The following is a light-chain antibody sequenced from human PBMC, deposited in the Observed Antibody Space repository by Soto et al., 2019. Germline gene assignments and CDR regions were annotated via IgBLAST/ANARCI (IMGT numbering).Light chain of an antibody. CDR1: SSNIGSHT. CDR3: AAWDDSLNGVV. V-gene: IGLV1-44*01. Sequence: QSVLTQPPSASGTPGQTIAISCSGGSSNIGSHTVNWYQQLPGTAPRLLIYSNTQRPSGVPDRFSGTKSGPSASLAISGLQSEYEGDYYCAAWDDSLNGVVFGGGTQLTVL. CDR2: SNT. J-gene: IGLJ2*01.